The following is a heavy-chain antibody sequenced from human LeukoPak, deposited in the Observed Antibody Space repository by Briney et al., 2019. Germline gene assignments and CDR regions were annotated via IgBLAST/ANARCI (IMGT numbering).Heavy chain of an antibody. CDR2: FYYSGTT. Sequence: SETLSLTCTVSGGSISTNYWSWIRHPPGKGLEWIGYFYYSGTTNYNPSLKSRVTISVDMSTNQLSLKLSSVTAADTAVYYCARHPAGFKDWFDPWGQGTLVTVSS. J-gene: IGHJ5*02. CDR3: ARHPAGFKDWFDP. D-gene: IGHD6-13*01. CDR1: GGSISTNY. V-gene: IGHV4-59*08.